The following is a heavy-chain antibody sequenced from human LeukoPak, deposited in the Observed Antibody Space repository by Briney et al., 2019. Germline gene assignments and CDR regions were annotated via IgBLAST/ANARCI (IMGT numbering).Heavy chain of an antibody. Sequence: PSETLSLTCTVSGGPISSGSYYWSWIRQPAGKGLEWIGYIYHSGSTYYNPSLKSRVTISVDRSKNQFSLKLSSVTAADTAVYYCARSHNSYYFDYWGQGTLVTVSS. CDR2: IYHSGST. J-gene: IGHJ4*02. CDR1: GGPISSGSYY. D-gene: IGHD1-1*01. CDR3: ARSHNSYYFDY. V-gene: IGHV4-30-2*01.